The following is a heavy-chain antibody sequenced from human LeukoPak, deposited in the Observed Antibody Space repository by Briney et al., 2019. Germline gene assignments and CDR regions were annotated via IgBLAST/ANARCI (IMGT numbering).Heavy chain of an antibody. D-gene: IGHD6-13*01. V-gene: IGHV4-38-2*02. CDR1: GYSISSGYY. CDR3: ARDPYSIAAAGLPYYYYGMDV. Sequence: PSETLSLTCTVSGYSISSGYYWGWIRQPPGKGLEWIGSIYHSGSTYYNPSLKSRVTISVDTSKNQFSLKLSSVTAADTAVYYCARDPYSIAAAGLPYYYYGMDVWGQGTTVTVSS. CDR2: IYHSGST. J-gene: IGHJ6*02.